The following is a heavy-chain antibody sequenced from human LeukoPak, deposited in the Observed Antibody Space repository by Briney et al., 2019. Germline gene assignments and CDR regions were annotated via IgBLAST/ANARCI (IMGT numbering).Heavy chain of an antibody. Sequence: GGSLRLSCAASGFTVSSKYMSWVRQAPGKGLEWVSVIYGGSSTYYTDSVKGRFTISRDNSKNTLYLQMNNLRAEDTAVYYCARRPRNDGTYDGPSGLDYWGQGTLVTVSS. CDR2: IYGGSST. J-gene: IGHJ4*02. D-gene: IGHD1-26*01. CDR3: ARRPRNDGTYDGPSGLDY. V-gene: IGHV3-66*04. CDR1: GFTVSSKY.